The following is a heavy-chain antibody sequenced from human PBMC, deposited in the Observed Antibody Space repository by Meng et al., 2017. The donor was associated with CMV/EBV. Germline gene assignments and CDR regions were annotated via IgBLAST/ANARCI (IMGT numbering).Heavy chain of an antibody. D-gene: IGHD3-3*01. V-gene: IGHV1-2*02. Sequence: ASVKVSCKAAGYTFTGYYMHWVRQAPGQGLEWMGWINPNSGGTNYAQKFQGRVTMTRDTSISTAYMELSRLRSDDTAVYYCARDWTIPYYGMGVWGQGTTVTVSS. J-gene: IGHJ6*02. CDR1: GYTFTGYY. CDR2: INPNSGGT. CDR3: ARDWTIPYYGMGV.